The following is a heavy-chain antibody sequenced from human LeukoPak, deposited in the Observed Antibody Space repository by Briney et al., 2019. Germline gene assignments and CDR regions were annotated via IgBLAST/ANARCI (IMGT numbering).Heavy chain of an antibody. V-gene: IGHV3-48*01. CDR2: ISSSSSTI. CDR3: ARQGN. J-gene: IGHJ4*02. CDR1: GFTVSSNY. Sequence: PGGSLRLPCAASGFTVSSNYMSWVRQAPGKGLEWVSYISSSSSTIYYADSVKGRFTISRDNAKNSLYLQMNSLRAEDTAVYYCARQGNWGQGTLVTVSS.